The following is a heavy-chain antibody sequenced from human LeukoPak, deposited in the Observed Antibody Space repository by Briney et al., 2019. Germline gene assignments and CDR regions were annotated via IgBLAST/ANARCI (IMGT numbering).Heavy chain of an antibody. V-gene: IGHV4-61*01. CDR2: MSPSGTT. D-gene: IGHD3-22*01. J-gene: IGHJ4*02. CDR3: ARGQDDRSGTFDY. Sequence: PSGTLSLTCTVSGDSVSSGNYYLSWIRQPPGRGLDWITYMSPSGTTKYNPSLKSRVTTSVDTFRTQFSLRLSSVTAADTAVYYCARGQDDRSGTFDYWGQGILVTVSS. CDR1: GDSVSSGNYY.